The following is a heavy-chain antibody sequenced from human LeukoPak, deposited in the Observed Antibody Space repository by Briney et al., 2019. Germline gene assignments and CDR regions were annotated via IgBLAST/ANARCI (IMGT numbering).Heavy chain of an antibody. CDR3: ARGALWFGDARGYYYYGMDV. CDR2: INPSGGST. Sequence: ASVKVSCKASGYTFTSYYMHWVRQAPGQGLEWMGIINPSGGSTSYAQKFQGRVTMTRDTSTSTVYMELSSLRSEDTAVYYCARGALWFGDARGYYYYGMDVWGQGTTVTVSS. D-gene: IGHD3-10*01. V-gene: IGHV1-46*03. J-gene: IGHJ6*02. CDR1: GYTFTSYY.